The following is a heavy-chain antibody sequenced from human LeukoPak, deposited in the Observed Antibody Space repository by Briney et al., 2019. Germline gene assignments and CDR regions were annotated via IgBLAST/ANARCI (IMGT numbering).Heavy chain of an antibody. D-gene: IGHD3-22*01. V-gene: IGHV4-59*01. J-gene: IGHJ4*02. CDR3: ARADSSSWKD. CDR2: IYYSGST. Sequence: SQTLSLTCTVSGGSISTYYWSWIRQPPGKGLEWIGYIYYSGSTNYNPSLKSRVTISADTSKNQFSLKLSSVTAADTAVYYCARADSSSWKDWGQGILVTVSS. CDR1: GGSISTYY.